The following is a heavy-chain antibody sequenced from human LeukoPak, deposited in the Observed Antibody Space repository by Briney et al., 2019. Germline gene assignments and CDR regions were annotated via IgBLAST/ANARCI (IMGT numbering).Heavy chain of an antibody. CDR2: ISHDGSNK. V-gene: IGHV3-30*03. CDR1: GFPFSSYG. D-gene: IGHD1-26*01. CDR3: ARDSLLQPSDY. J-gene: IGHJ4*02. Sequence: GRSLRLSCAASGFPFSSYGMHWVRQAPGKGPEWVAVISHDGSNKYYEDSVKGRFTISRDNAKNSLYLQMNSLRAEDTAVYYCARDSLLQPSDYWGQGTLVTVSS.